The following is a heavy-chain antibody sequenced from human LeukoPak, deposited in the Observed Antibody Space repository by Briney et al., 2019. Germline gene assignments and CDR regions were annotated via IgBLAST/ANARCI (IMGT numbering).Heavy chain of an antibody. CDR3: VRESDWLFDH. V-gene: IGHV4-59*01. Sequence: SETLSLTCTDSGGSLTNYYWSWVRQSPEGGPEWMGFIYYSGRTYYNPSLKGRATISVDTSKNQFSLSLNSVTAADTAVYYCVRESDWLFDHWGPGTLVTVSS. J-gene: IGHJ4*02. CDR2: IYYSGRT. CDR1: GGSLTNYY. D-gene: IGHD3-9*01.